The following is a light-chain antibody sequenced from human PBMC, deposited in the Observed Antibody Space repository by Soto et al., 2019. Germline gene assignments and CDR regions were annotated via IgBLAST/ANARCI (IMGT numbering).Light chain of an antibody. J-gene: IGLJ2*01. CDR3: AAWDDILSGPR. Sequence: QSVLTQPPSASGTPGQRVTISCSGSSSNIGGHYVHWYQQLPGMAPKLLIYGSSQRPSGVPDRISGSKSGTSASLAISGLRSEDGAEYYCAAWDDILSGPRFGGGTKRTVL. CDR2: GSS. V-gene: IGLV1-47*01. CDR1: SSNIGGHY.